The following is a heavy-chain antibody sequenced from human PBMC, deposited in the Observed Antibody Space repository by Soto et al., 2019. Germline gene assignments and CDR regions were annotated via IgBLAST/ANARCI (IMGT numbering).Heavy chain of an antibody. CDR2: IYYSGSS. Sequence: QLQLQESGPGLVNPSETLSLTCTVSGASISSTNYYWDWLRQSPGEGLEWIGGIYYSGSSYYSPSLKSRVTISVDTSKNQFSLRLTSVTAADTALYYCAKHNTGITVAGYVSFDRWGQGTLVTVSS. CDR1: GASISSTNYY. J-gene: IGHJ4*02. D-gene: IGHD6-19*01. CDR3: AKHNTGITVAGYVSFDR. V-gene: IGHV4-39*01.